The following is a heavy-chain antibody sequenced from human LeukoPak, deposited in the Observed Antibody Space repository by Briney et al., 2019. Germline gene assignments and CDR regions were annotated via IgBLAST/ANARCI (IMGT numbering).Heavy chain of an antibody. Sequence: SETLSLTCAVYGGSFSGYYWSWIRQPPGKGLEWIGEIIDTGSTKYNSSLKSRVTISVDTSKNEFSLNLTSVTAADTAIYYCARGLASGYPPIPFDYWGQGTLVTVSS. V-gene: IGHV4-34*12. CDR3: ARGLASGYPPIPFDY. CDR1: GGSFSGYY. D-gene: IGHD3-3*01. CDR2: IIDTGST. J-gene: IGHJ4*02.